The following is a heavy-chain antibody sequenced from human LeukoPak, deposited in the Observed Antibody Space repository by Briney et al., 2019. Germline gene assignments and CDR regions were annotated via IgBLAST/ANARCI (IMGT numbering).Heavy chain of an antibody. CDR1: GGSFSGYY. J-gene: IGHJ6*03. CDR3: ARAQALYYYYYYYMDV. V-gene: IGHV4-34*01. CDR2: INHSGST. Sequence: SETLSLTCAVYGGSFSGYYWSWIRQPPGKGLEWIGEINHSGSTNYNPSLKSRVTISVDTSKNQFSLKLSSVTAADTAVYYCARAQALYYYYYYYMDVWDKGTTVTVSS.